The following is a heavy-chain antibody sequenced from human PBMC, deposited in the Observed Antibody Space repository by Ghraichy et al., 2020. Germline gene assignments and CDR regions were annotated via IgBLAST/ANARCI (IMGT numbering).Heavy chain of an antibody. D-gene: IGHD2-2*01. Sequence: SETLSLTCTVSGGSISSGDYYWSWIRQPPGKGLEWIGYIFYSGSTYYNPSLKSRVTISVDTSKNQFSLKLSSVTAADTAVYYCARVPYCSSTNCYSYFDYWGQGTLVTVSS. CDR1: GGSISSGDYY. CDR2: IFYSGST. J-gene: IGHJ4*02. CDR3: ARVPYCSSTNCYSYFDY. V-gene: IGHV4-30-4*01.